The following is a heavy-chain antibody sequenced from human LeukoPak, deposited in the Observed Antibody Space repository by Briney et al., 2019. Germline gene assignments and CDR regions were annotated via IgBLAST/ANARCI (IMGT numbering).Heavy chain of an antibody. CDR1: GFSLRDHA. D-gene: IGHD6-13*01. CDR3: TRDKGYSWFAEWFDP. V-gene: IGHV3-49*03. J-gene: IGHJ5*02. Sequence: GRSLRLSCTASGFSLRDHAMSWFRQAPGKGPEWVGFIRSKAHGGTTEKAASLEGRFTISRDDSRNIVYLQMNSLKIEDTAIYYCTRDKGYSWFAEWFDPWGQGTLVTVSS. CDR2: IRSKAHGGTT.